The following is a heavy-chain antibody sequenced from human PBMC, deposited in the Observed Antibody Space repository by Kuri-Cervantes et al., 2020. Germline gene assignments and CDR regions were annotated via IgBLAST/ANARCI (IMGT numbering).Heavy chain of an antibody. V-gene: IGHV3-30*18. D-gene: IGHD4-17*01. J-gene: IGHJ3*02. Sequence: GGSLRLSCAASGFTFSNYAMHWVRQAPGKGLEWVAVISYDGSNKYYADSVKGRFTISRDNSKNTLYLQMNCLRAEDTAVYYCAKLGYGDYTSLDAFDIWGQGTMVTVSS. CDR3: AKLGYGDYTSLDAFDI. CDR1: GFTFSNYA. CDR2: ISYDGSNK.